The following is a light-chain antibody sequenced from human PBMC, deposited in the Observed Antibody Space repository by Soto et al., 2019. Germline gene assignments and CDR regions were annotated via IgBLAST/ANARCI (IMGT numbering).Light chain of an antibody. Sequence: QSVLTQAPSVSGAPGQRVTISCTGSSSNIGAGYDVQWYQHLPGTAPKLLIHGNTNRPSGVPDRFSGSKSGTSASLAITALQAEDEGDYYCQSYDTTLSSWVFGGGTKSPS. CDR3: QSYDTTLSSWV. CDR2: GNT. J-gene: IGLJ3*02. CDR1: SSNIGAGYD. V-gene: IGLV1-40*01.